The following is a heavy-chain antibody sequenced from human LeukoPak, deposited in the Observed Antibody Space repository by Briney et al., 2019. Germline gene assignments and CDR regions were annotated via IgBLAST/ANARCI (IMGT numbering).Heavy chain of an antibody. Sequence: ASVKVSCKTSGYTFTSCAISWVRQAPGQGLEWMGWINTYNGKTDYEQKLRGRVTMTTDTSTSTAYMELRSLISDDTAVYYCVRDWSGGRGNPHLDYWGQGTLVTVSS. D-gene: IGHD3-3*01. CDR3: VRDWSGGRGNPHLDY. V-gene: IGHV1-18*01. CDR2: INTYNGKT. J-gene: IGHJ4*02. CDR1: GYTFTSCA.